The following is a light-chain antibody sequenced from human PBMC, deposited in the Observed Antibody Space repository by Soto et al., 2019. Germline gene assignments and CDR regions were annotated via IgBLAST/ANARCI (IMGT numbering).Light chain of an antibody. CDR2: GAS. J-gene: IGKJ1*01. CDR3: QHYNNRPPWT. V-gene: IGKV3-15*01. CDR1: QSVTSN. Sequence: EIVMTQSPATLSVSPGERATLSCRASQSVTSNLAWYQQKPGQAPRLLLYGASTRATGIPARFSGSGSGIEFTLTISRLQSEDFAVYYCQHYNNRPPWTFGQGTKVEIK.